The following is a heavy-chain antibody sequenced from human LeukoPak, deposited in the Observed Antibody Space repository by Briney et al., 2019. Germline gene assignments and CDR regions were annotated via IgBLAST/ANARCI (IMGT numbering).Heavy chain of an antibody. CDR1: GGSISSSSTY. V-gene: IGHV4-39*01. CDR2: IYYSGST. CDR3: ASDRSGFL. J-gene: IGHJ4*02. D-gene: IGHD3-22*01. Sequence: PSETLSLTCTVSGGSISSSSTYWGWIRQPPGKGLEWIGSIYYSGSTYYNSSLKSRVTISVDTSKNQFSLKLSSMTAADTAVYYCASDRSGFLWGQGTLVTVSS.